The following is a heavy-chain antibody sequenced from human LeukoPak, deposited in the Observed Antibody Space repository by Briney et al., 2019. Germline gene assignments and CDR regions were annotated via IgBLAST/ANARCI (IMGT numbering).Heavy chain of an antibody. CDR2: IKQAGSEK. Sequence: GGSLRLSCAASGFTFSNYWMSWVRQAPGKGLEWVANIKQAGSEKYYVDSVKGRFTISRDNAKNSLYLQINSLRAEDTAVYYCAREGKESYGRDVWGQGTTVTVSS. V-gene: IGHV3-7*01. J-gene: IGHJ6*02. CDR3: AREGKESYGRDV. D-gene: IGHD3-10*01. CDR1: GFTFSNYW.